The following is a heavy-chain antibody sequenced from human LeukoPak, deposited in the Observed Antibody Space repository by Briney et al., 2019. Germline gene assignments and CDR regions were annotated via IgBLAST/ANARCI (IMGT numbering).Heavy chain of an antibody. CDR1: GFTFSDYA. D-gene: IGHD7-27*01. J-gene: IGHJ4*02. CDR2: ISRGGVIT. V-gene: IGHV3-23*01. Sequence: GGSLRLSCAASGFTFSDYAINWVRQAPGKGLEWVSSISRGGVITYYADSVKGRFTISRDNSNNTLYLHMNSLRAEGTAVYYCVSRAGSPWGPFDDWGQGTLVTVPS. CDR3: VSRAGSPWGPFDD.